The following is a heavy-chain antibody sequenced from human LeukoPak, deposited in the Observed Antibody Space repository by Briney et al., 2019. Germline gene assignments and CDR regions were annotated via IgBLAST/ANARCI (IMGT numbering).Heavy chain of an antibody. J-gene: IGHJ4*02. CDR1: GLTFDDYA. Sequence: PGRSLRLSCAASGLTFDDYAMHWVRQAPGKGLEWVSGISWNSGSIGYADSVKGRFTISRDNAKNSLYLQMNSLRAEDTALYYCAKAQATGYSSSWYSHWGQGTLVTVSS. CDR2: ISWNSGSI. D-gene: IGHD6-13*01. V-gene: IGHV3-9*01. CDR3: AKAQATGYSSSWYSH.